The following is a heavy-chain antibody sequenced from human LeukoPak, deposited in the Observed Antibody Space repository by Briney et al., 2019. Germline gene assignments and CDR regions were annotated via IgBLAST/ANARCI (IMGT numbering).Heavy chain of an antibody. D-gene: IGHD5-18*01. CDR3: ARGLRRSYSYCPNIDY. J-gene: IGHJ4*02. Sequence: PSETLSLTCAVYGGSFSGYYWSWIRQPPGKGLEWIGEINHSGSTNYNPSLKSRVTISVDTSKNQFSLKLSSVTAADTAVYYCARGLRRSYSYCPNIDYWGQGTLVTVSS. V-gene: IGHV4-34*01. CDR1: GGSFSGYY. CDR2: INHSGST.